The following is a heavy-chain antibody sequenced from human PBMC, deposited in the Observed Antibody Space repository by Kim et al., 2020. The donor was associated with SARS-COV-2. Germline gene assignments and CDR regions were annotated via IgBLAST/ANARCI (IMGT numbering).Heavy chain of an antibody. CDR2: A. Sequence: ANYAQKFQGRVTITADKSTSTAYMELSSLRSEDTAVYYCGSYGGNSGEGYWGQGTLVTVSS. V-gene: IGHV1-69*02. D-gene: IGHD4-17*01. CDR3: GSYGGNSGEGY. J-gene: IGHJ4*02.